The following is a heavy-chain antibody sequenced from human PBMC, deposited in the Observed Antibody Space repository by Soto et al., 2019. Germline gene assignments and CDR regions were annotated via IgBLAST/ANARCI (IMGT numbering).Heavy chain of an antibody. CDR1: GYTFTSYD. V-gene: IGHV1-8*01. Sequence: QVQLVQSGAEVKKPGASVKVSCKASGYTFTSYDINWVRKATGQGLEWMGWMNPNSGNTGYAQKFQGRVTMTRNTAISTAYMELSSLRSEDTAMYYCATAERGYCKSTSCHLTLWGQGTLVTVSS. CDR3: ATAERGYCKSTSCHLTL. CDR2: MNPNSGNT. J-gene: IGHJ4*02. D-gene: IGHD2-2*01.